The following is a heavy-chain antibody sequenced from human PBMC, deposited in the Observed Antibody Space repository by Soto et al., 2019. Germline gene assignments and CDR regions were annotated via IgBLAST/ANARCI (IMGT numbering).Heavy chain of an antibody. CDR2: IIPIFGTA. CDR1: GGTFSSYS. J-gene: IGHJ4*02. Sequence: QVQLVQSGAEVKKPGSSVKVSCKASGGTFSSYSINWVRQAPGQGLEWMGEIIPIFGTANYAQKFQGRFTITADESTSTAYMELSSLRSEDTAVYYCARDGGRHSGGIDYWGQGNLVTVSS. D-gene: IGHD1-26*01. V-gene: IGHV1-69*01. CDR3: ARDGGRHSGGIDY.